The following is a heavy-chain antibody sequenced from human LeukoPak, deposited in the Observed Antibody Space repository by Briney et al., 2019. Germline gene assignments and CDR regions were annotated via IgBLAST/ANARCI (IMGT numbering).Heavy chain of an antibody. CDR3: AKLNYDSSGH. CDR1: GFAFSSYA. D-gene: IGHD3-22*01. J-gene: IGHJ4*02. Sequence: GGSLRLSCAASGFAFSSYALSWVRQAPGKGLEWVSGTSDGGGSTYYADSVRGRFTVSRDNSKNTLYLQMNSLRAEDTAVYYCAKLNYDSSGHWGQGTLVTVSS. V-gene: IGHV3-23*01. CDR2: TSDGGGST.